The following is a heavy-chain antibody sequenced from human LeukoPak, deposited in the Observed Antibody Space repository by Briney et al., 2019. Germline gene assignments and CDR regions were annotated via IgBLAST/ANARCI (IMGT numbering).Heavy chain of an antibody. CDR2: INPSGGST. CDR1: GYTFTSYY. D-gene: IGHD3-3*01. V-gene: IGHV1-46*01. Sequence: ASVKVSCKASGYTFTSYYMHWVRQAPGQGLEWMGRINPSGGSTSYAQKFQGRVTMTRDTSTSTVYMELSSLRSEDTAVYYCARDPLLDYDFWSGFGPWGQGTLVTVSS. J-gene: IGHJ5*02. CDR3: ARDPLLDYDFWSGFGP.